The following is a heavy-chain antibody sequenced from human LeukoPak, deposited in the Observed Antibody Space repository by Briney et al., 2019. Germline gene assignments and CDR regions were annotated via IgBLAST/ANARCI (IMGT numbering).Heavy chain of an antibody. D-gene: IGHD6-13*01. V-gene: IGHV1-18*01. Sequence: ASVKVSCKASGYTLTSYGISWVRQAPGQGREWMGWISAYNGNTNYAQKIQGRVTMTTDTSTSTAYMELRSLTSDDTAVYYCARALGRYSSSWYLGDYFDYWGQGTLVTVSS. CDR2: ISAYNGNT. CDR3: ARALGRYSSSWYLGDYFDY. J-gene: IGHJ4*02. CDR1: GYTLTSYG.